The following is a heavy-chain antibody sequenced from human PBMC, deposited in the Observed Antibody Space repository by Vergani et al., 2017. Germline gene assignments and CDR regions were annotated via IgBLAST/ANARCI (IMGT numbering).Heavy chain of an antibody. CDR3: AATGYSSGWYSNY. CDR2: IYYSGST. V-gene: IGHV4-59*01. J-gene: IGHJ4*02. CDR1: GGSISSYY. Sequence: QVQLQESGPGLVKPSETLSLTCTVSGGSISSYYWSWIRHPPGKGLEWIGYIYYSGSTNYNPSLKSRVTISVDTSKNQFSLKLSSVTAADTAVYYCAATGYSSGWYSNYWGQGTLVTVSS. D-gene: IGHD6-19*01.